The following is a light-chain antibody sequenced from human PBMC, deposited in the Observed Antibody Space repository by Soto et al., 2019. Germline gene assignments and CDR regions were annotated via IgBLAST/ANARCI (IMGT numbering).Light chain of an antibody. V-gene: IGLV2-23*01. CDR1: SSVVGSYNL. CDR3: CSYAGSSTYV. J-gene: IGLJ1*01. Sequence: QSVLTQPASVSGSPGQSITISCTGTSSVVGSYNLVSWYQQHPGKAPKLMLYEGSKRPSGVSNRFSGSKSGSTASLTISGLQAEDESDYYCCSYAGSSTYVFGTGTKVTVL. CDR2: EGS.